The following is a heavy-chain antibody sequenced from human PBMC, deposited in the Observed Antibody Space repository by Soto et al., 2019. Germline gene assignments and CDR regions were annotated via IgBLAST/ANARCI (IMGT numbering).Heavy chain of an antibody. Sequence: GGSLRLSCAASGFTFSSYWMSWVRQAPGKGLEWVANIKQDGSEKYYVDSVKGRFTISRDNAKNSLYLQMNSLRAEDTAVYYCVATVTTIHYYYYYGMDVWGQGTTVTVSS. CDR2: IKQDGSEK. J-gene: IGHJ6*02. CDR3: VATVTTIHYYYYYGMDV. CDR1: GFTFSSYW. V-gene: IGHV3-7*01. D-gene: IGHD4-4*01.